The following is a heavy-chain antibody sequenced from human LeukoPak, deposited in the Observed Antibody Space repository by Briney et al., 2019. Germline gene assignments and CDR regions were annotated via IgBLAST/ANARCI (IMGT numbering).Heavy chain of an antibody. CDR2: ISGSGGST. V-gene: IGHV3-23*01. CDR1: GFTFSSYN. J-gene: IGHJ4*02. Sequence: GGSLRLSCAASGFTFSSYNMNWVHQAPGKGLEWVSAISGSGGSTYYADSVKGRFTISRDNSKNTLYLQMNSLRAEDTAVYYCAHISSSWPDYWGQGTLVTVSS. CDR3: AHISSSWPDY. D-gene: IGHD6-13*01.